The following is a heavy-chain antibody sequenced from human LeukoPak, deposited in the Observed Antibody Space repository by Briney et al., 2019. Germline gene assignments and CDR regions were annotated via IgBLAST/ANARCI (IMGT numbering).Heavy chain of an antibody. D-gene: IGHD2-21*02. CDR1: GFTFDDYA. Sequence: GGSLRLSCAASGFTFDDYAMHWVRHAPGKGLEWVSGISWNSGSIDYADSVKGRFTISRDNAKNSLYLQMNSLRAEDTALYYCAKGTRLAYCGGDCYSTAFDIWGQGTMVTVSS. J-gene: IGHJ3*02. V-gene: IGHV3-9*01. CDR2: ISWNSGSI. CDR3: AKGTRLAYCGGDCYSTAFDI.